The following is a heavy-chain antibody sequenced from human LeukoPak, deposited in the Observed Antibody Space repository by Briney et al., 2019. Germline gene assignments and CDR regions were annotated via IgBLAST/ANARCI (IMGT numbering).Heavy chain of an antibody. J-gene: IGHJ5*02. CDR1: GGSISSGSYY. V-gene: IGHV4-61*02. CDR3: ARQSYCSGGSCSFDP. Sequence: SETLSLTCTVPGGSISSGSYYWSWIRQPAGKGLEWIGRIYTSGSTNYNPSLKSRVTISVDTSKNQFSLKLSSVTAADTAVYYCARQSYCSGGSCSFDPWGQGTLVTVSS. CDR2: IYTSGST. D-gene: IGHD2-15*01.